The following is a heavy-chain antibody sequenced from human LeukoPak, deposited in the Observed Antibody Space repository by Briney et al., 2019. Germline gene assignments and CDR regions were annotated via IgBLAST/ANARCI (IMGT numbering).Heavy chain of an antibody. Sequence: GGSLRLSCAASGFTFSSYAMSWVRQAPGKGLEWVSAISGSGGSTYYADSAKGRFTISRDNSKNTLYLQMNSLRAEDTAVYYCAKDWHSSGWYLYFDYWGQGTLVTVSS. CDR2: ISGSGGST. V-gene: IGHV3-23*01. J-gene: IGHJ4*02. D-gene: IGHD6-19*01. CDR3: AKDWHSSGWYLYFDY. CDR1: GFTFSSYA.